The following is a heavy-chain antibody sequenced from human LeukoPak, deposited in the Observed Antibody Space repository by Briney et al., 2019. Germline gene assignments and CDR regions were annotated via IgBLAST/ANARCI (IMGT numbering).Heavy chain of an antibody. CDR2: ISSSGSTI. D-gene: IGHD3-9*01. Sequence: PGRSLRLSCAAYGFTFSTYGMNWARQAPGKGLEWVSYISSSGSTIYYADSVKGRFTISRDNAKNSLYLQMNSLRAEDTAVYYCARDRLTGYENDAFDIWGQGTMYTVSS. V-gene: IGHV3-48*03. CDR1: GFTFSTYG. CDR3: ARDRLTGYENDAFDI. J-gene: IGHJ3*02.